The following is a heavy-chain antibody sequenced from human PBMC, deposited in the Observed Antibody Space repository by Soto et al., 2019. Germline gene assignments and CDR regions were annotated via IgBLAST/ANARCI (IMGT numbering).Heavy chain of an antibody. V-gene: IGHV4-4*02. CDR2: IYHSGST. CDR1: GGSISSSNW. J-gene: IGHJ6*02. CDR3: ARVAGSYYYGMDV. D-gene: IGHD1-26*01. Sequence: QVQLQESGPGLVKPSGTLSLTCAVSGGSISSSNWWSWVRQPPGKGLEWIGEIYHSGSTNYNPSPKSRVTXSXDXXKNQSSLKLSSVTAADTAVYYCARVAGSYYYGMDVWGQGTTVTVSS.